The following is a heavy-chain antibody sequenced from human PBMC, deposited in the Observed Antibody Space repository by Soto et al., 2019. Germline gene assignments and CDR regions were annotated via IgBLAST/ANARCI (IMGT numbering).Heavy chain of an antibody. CDR3: ARGSSIAGLYYGMDV. V-gene: IGHV4-31*02. Sequence: PLEPLPLRRTVSGGYISSVGYYWIRIQKHPGKGLEWIGYNYYSGITYYNPSLKSRVTISLDTSKNQFSLKLSSVTAADTAVYYCARGSSIAGLYYGMDVWGQGTTVTVSS. J-gene: IGHJ6*02. CDR1: GGYISSVGYY. D-gene: IGHD6-6*01. CDR2: NYYSGIT.